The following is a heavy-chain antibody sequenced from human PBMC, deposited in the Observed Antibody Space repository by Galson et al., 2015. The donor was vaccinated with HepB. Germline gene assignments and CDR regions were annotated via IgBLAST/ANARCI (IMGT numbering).Heavy chain of an antibody. J-gene: IGHJ3*02. CDR1: GFTFSSYA. D-gene: IGHD3-10*01. V-gene: IGHV3-30-3*01. CDR2: ISYDGSNK. Sequence: SLRLSCAASGFTFSSYAMHWVRQAPGKGLEWVAVISYDGSNKYYADSVKGRFTISRDNSKNTLYLQMNSLRAEDTAVYYCARDGTRRPYGSGQGYPIPMPAFDIWGQGTMVTVSS. CDR3: ARDGTRRPYGSGQGYPIPMPAFDI.